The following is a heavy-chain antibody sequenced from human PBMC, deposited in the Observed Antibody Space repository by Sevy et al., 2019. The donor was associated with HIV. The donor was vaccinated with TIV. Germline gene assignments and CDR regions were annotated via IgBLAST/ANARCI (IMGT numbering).Heavy chain of an antibody. J-gene: IGHJ4*02. Sequence: GGSLRLSCAASGFTFSNYAMSWVRQAPGKGLEWVSVISFSGSDTYYADSVKGRFTISIDNSKNTLYLQMNTLRAEDTAVYYCARDRVSGSYYAGDFDYWGQGTLVTVSS. CDR3: ARDRVSGSYYAGDFDY. CDR2: ISFSGSDT. CDR1: GFTFSNYA. D-gene: IGHD1-26*01. V-gene: IGHV3-23*01.